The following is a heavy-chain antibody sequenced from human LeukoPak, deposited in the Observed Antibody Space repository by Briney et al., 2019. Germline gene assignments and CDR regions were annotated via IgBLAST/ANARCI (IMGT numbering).Heavy chain of an antibody. CDR3: ASSGSYYAAGGTYYFDY. CDR1: GFTFDDYG. D-gene: IGHD1-26*01. CDR2: ISGSGGST. J-gene: IGHJ4*02. Sequence: LPGGSLRLSCAASGFTFDDYGMSWVRQAPGKGLEWVSAISGSGGSTYYADSVKGRFTISRDNSKNTLYLQMNSLRAEDTAVYYCASSGSYYAAGGTYYFDYWGQGTLVTVSS. V-gene: IGHV3-23*01.